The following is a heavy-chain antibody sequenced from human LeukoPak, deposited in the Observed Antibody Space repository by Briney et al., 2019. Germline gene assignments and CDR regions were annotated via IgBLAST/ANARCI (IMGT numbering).Heavy chain of an antibody. CDR1: GFTLSSYW. Sequence: GGSLRLSCEASGFTLSSYWMSWVRQAPGKGLEWVAKINQDGSEKYYVDSVKGRFSISRDNAKNSLYLQMNSLRAEDTAVYYCAKYFYDSSTYSFDYWGQGTLVTVSS. CDR2: INQDGSEK. CDR3: AKYFYDSSTYSFDY. V-gene: IGHV3-7*05. J-gene: IGHJ4*02. D-gene: IGHD3-22*01.